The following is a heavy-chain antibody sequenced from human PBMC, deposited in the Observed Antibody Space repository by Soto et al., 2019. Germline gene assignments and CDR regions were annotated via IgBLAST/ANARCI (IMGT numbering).Heavy chain of an antibody. Sequence: PGGSLRLSCAASGFTSSSHGMHWVRQAPGKGLEWVAVIWYDGSKEYYADSVKGRFTISRDDSKNTLYLQMNNLRAEDTAVYYCAREDSSGWLASVWGQGTLVNVSS. J-gene: IGHJ4*02. CDR2: IWYDGSKE. CDR1: GFTSSSHG. V-gene: IGHV3-33*01. CDR3: AREDSSGWLASV. D-gene: IGHD6-19*01.